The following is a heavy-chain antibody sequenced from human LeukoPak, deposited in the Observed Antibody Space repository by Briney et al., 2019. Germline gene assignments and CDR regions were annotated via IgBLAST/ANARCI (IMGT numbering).Heavy chain of an antibody. CDR2: IYYSGST. V-gene: IGHV4-39*07. CDR3: ARGASPYEQWLHVGI. Sequence: SETLSLTCTVSGGSISSSSYYWGWIRQPPGKGLEWIGSIYYSGSTYYNPSLKSRVTISVDTSKNQFSLKLSSVTAADTAVYYCARGASPYEQWLHVGIWGQGTMVTVSS. D-gene: IGHD6-19*01. J-gene: IGHJ3*02. CDR1: GGSISSSSYY.